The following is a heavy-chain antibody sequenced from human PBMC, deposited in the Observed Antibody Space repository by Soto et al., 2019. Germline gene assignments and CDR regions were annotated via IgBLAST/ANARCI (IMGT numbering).Heavy chain of an antibody. D-gene: IGHD3-9*01. J-gene: IGHJ4*02. Sequence: QVTLKESGPTLVKPTQTLTLTCTFSGFSLRTTGVGVGWIRQPPGKALEWLALIYWDDDKRYSPSLKNRLTITKDTSRNQVVLTMTNMDPVDTATYYCAHRRDKRSDWSWGDFDYWGQGTLVTVSS. CDR2: IYWDDDK. CDR3: AHRRDKRSDWSWGDFDY. V-gene: IGHV2-5*02. CDR1: GFSLRTTGVG.